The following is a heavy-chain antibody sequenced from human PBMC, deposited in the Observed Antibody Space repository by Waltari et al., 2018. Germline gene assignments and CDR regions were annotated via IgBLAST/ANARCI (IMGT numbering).Heavy chain of an antibody. J-gene: IGHJ5*02. D-gene: IGHD5-12*01. CDR1: GGTFSSYA. V-gene: IGHV1-69*01. CDR3: ARGVRLPYDWFDP. CDR2: ISPIFGTA. Sequence: QVQLVQSGAEVKKPGSSVKVSCKASGGTFSSYAISWVRQAPGQGLEWMGGISPIFGTANDAQKFQGRVTITADESTSTAYMGLSSLRSEDTAVYYCARGVRLPYDWFDPWGQGTLVTVSS.